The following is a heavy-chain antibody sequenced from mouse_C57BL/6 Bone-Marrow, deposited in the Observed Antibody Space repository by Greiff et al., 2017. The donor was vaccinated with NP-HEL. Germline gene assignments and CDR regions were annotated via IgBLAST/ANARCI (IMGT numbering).Heavy chain of an antibody. D-gene: IGHD2-3*01. Sequence: QVQLQQSGAELARPGASVKLSCKASGYTFTSYGKSWVKQRTGQGLEWIGEIYPRSGNTYYNEKFKGKATLTADKSSSTAYMELRSLTSEDSAVYFCARRRWSWYFDVWGTGTTVTVSS. CDR3: ARRRWSWYFDV. CDR1: GYTFTSYG. J-gene: IGHJ1*03. V-gene: IGHV1-81*01. CDR2: IYPRSGNT.